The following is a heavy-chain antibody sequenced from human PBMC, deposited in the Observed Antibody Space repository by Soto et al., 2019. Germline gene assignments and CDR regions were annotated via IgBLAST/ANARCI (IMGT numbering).Heavy chain of an antibody. CDR3: ARMRNYDFWRGSFSPHYMDV. CDR2: IIPIIGIT. V-gene: IGHV1-69*02. J-gene: IGHJ6*03. CDR1: GGTFSSYT. Sequence: ASVNVSCKASGGTFSSYTISWVRQAPGQGLEWMGRIIPIIGITNYAQKFQGRVTITADKSTSTAYMELSSLRSDDTAVYYCARMRNYDFWRGSFSPHYMDVWGKGTTVTVSS. D-gene: IGHD3-3*01.